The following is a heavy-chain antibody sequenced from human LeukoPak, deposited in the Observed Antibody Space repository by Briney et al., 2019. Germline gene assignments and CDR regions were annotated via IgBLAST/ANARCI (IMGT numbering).Heavy chain of an antibody. V-gene: IGHV4-34*01. J-gene: IGHJ6*02. CDR1: GGSFSGYY. CDR2: INHSGST. CDR3: ATLGRGYIYYYYGMDV. D-gene: IGHD5-18*01. Sequence: SETLSLTCAVYGGSFSGYYWSWIRQPPGKGLEWIGEINHSGSTNYNPSLKSRVTISVDTSKNQFSLKLSSVTAADTAVYYCATLGRGYIYYYYGMDVWGQGTTVTVSS.